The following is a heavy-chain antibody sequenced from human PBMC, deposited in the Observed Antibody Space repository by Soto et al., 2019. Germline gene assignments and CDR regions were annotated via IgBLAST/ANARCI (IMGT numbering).Heavy chain of an antibody. V-gene: IGHV1-69*01. CDR2: IIPIFGTA. Sequence: QEQLVESGGGVVQPGGSLRLSCAASGFTFSSYAISWVRQAPGQGLEWMGGIIPIFGTANYAQKFQGRVTITADESTSTAYMELSSLRSEDTAVYYCARGRPAPLDYWGQGTLVTVSS. CDR3: ARGRPAPLDY. J-gene: IGHJ4*02. CDR1: GFTFSSYA.